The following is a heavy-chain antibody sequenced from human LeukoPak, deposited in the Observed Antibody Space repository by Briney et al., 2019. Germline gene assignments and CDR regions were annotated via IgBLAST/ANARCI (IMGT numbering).Heavy chain of an antibody. V-gene: IGHV1-69*13. CDR3: ARDLRFGAFDI. CDR1: GGTFSSYA. CDR2: IIPIFGTA. J-gene: IGHJ3*02. D-gene: IGHD3-16*01. Sequence: ASVKVSCKASGGTFSSYAISWVRQAPGQGLEWMGGIIPIFGTANYAQKFQGRVTITADESTSTAYMELSSLRSEDTAVYYRARDLRFGAFDIWGQGTMVTVSS.